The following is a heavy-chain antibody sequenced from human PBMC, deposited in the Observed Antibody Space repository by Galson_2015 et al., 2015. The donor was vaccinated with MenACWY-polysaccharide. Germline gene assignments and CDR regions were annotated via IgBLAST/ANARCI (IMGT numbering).Heavy chain of an antibody. J-gene: IGHJ4*02. Sequence: SLRLSCAASGFTYTNHWMSWVRQAPGKGLEWVANMKQDGSEKYYVDSVKGRFTISRDNAKNSLCLQMNNVRAEDTAVYYCAREKAIGPYYFDYSRQGTLVTVSS. CDR3: AREKAIGPYYFDY. CDR1: GFTYTNHW. V-gene: IGHV3-7*01. CDR2: MKQDGSEK.